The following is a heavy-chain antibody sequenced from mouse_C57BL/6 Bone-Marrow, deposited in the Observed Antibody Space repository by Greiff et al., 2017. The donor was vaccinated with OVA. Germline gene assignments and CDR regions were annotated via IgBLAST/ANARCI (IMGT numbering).Heavy chain of an antibody. V-gene: IGHV1-26*01. Sequence: VQLQQSGPELVKPGASVKISCKASGYTFTDYYMNWVKQSHGKSLEWIGDINPNNGGTSYNQKFKGKATLTVDKSSSTAYMELRSLTSEDSAVYYCAREGGFLYYYAMDYWGQGTSVTVSS. J-gene: IGHJ4*01. D-gene: IGHD6-5*01. CDR2: INPNNGGT. CDR3: AREGGFLYYYAMDY. CDR1: GYTFTDYY.